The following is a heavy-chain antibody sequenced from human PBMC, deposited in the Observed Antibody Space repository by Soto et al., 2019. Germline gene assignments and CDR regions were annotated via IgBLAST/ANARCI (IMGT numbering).Heavy chain of an antibody. Sequence: ASVKVSCKTSGYTFSGYYIHWVRQAPGQGLDWMGWINPSGGGTNYAQKFQGWVTMTRDTSISTAFMEVTRLKSDDTAVYYCTRGSPKTTPFDYWGQGTLVTVSS. V-gene: IGHV1-2*04. J-gene: IGHJ4*02. CDR2: INPSGGGT. CDR3: TRGSPKTTPFDY. D-gene: IGHD4-17*01. CDR1: GYTFSGYY.